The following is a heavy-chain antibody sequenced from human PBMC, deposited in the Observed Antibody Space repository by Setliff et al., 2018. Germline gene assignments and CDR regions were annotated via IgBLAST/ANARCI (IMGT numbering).Heavy chain of an antibody. CDR1: GFTFKNNG. V-gene: IGHV3-20*01. J-gene: IGHJ4*02. D-gene: IGHD6-19*01. Sequence: GGSLRLSCAASGFTFKNNGMNWVRQAPGKGLEWVSGINWDGRSIGYADSVKGRFTISRDNAKNSLYLQMNSLRVEDTALYHCVRLGTVAAGDWGQGTRGTAPQ. CDR2: INWDGRSI. CDR3: VRLGTVAAGD.